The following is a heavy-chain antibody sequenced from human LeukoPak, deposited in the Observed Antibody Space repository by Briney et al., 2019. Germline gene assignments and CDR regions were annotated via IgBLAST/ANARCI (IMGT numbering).Heavy chain of an antibody. J-gene: IGHJ4*02. D-gene: IGHD2-2*03. CDR2: ISSSSSTI. V-gene: IGHV3-48*01. CDR1: GFTSSSYS. Sequence: PGGSLRLSCAASGFTSSSYSMNWVRQAPGKGLEWVSYISSSSSTIYYADSVKGRSTISRDNAKNSLYLQMNSLRAEDTAVYNCGRVLGMDIVVVPAAEDYWGQGTLVTVSS. CDR3: GRVLGMDIVVVPAAEDY.